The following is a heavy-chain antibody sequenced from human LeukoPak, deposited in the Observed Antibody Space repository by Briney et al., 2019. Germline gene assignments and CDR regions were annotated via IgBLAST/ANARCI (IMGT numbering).Heavy chain of an antibody. D-gene: IGHD3-10*01. J-gene: IGHJ3*02. V-gene: IGHV3-74*01. Sequence: GGSLRLSCAASGFTFSSYWMHRVRQAPGKGLVWVSRINSDGSSTSYADSVKGRFTISRDNAKNTLYLQMNSLRAEDTAVYYCARGYGSGSYHDAFDIWGQGTMVTVSS. CDR1: GFTFSSYW. CDR2: INSDGSST. CDR3: ARGYGSGSYHDAFDI.